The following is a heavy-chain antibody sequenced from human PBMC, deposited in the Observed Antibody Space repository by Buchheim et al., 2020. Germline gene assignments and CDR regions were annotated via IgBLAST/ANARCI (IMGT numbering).Heavy chain of an antibody. J-gene: IGHJ6*03. CDR3: TRHGALDYYGSGSLTLPYYYYYYMDV. CDR1: GFTFSGSA. Sequence: EVQLVESGGGLVQPGGSLKLSCAASGFTFSGSAMHWVRQASGKGLEWVGRIRSKANSYATAYAASVKGRFTISRDDSKNTAYLQMNSLKTEDTAVYYCTRHGALDYYGSGSLTLPYYYYYYMDVWGKGTT. V-gene: IGHV3-73*02. CDR2: IRSKANSYAT. D-gene: IGHD3-10*01.